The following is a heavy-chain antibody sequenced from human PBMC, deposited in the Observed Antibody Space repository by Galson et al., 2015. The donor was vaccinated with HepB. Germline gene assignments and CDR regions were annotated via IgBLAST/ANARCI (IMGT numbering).Heavy chain of an antibody. D-gene: IGHD6-13*01. J-gene: IGHJ4*02. CDR3: ARSMVGRSSSCDY. CDR2: INPNSGGT. Sequence: SCKASGYTFTGYYMHWVRQAPGQGLEWMGWINPNSGGTNYAQKFQGWVTMTRDTSISTAYMELSRLRSDDTAVYYCARSMVGRSSSCDYWGQGTLVTVSS. CDR1: GYTFTGYY. V-gene: IGHV1-2*04.